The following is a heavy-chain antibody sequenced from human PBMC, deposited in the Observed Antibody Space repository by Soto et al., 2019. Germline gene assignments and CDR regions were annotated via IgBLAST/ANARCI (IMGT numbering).Heavy chain of an antibody. CDR1: GFTFHDYA. D-gene: IGHD3-22*01. J-gene: IGHJ4*02. V-gene: IGHV3-20*04. CDR2: INWNGGST. Sequence: GGSLRLSCAASGFTFHDYALSWVRQAPGKGLEWVSGINWNGGSTGYADSVKGRFTISRDNAKNSLYLQMNSLRAEDTALYYCARDAGGDYYGSSGYYYFDYWGQGTLVTVSS. CDR3: ARDAGGDYYGSSGYYYFDY.